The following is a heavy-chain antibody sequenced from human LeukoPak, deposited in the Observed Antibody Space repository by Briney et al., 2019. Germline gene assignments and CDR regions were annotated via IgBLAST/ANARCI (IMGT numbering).Heavy chain of an antibody. CDR3: AKVICTSCYLIDY. V-gene: IGHV3-30*02. CDR1: GFAFSTYG. Sequence: PGGSLRLSCVASGFAFSTYGMHWVRQAPGKGLEWVAFIRCDGSNKYYADSVKGRFTISRDNSKNTLYLQMNSLRAEDTAVYYCAKVICTSCYLIDYWGQGTLVTASS. CDR2: IRCDGSNK. D-gene: IGHD2-2*01. J-gene: IGHJ4*02.